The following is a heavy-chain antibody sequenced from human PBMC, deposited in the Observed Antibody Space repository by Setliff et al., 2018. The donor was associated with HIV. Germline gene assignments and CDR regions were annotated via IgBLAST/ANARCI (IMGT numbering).Heavy chain of an antibody. V-gene: IGHV4-61*01. CDR2: IYYSGST. CDR1: GFSISSGFF. CDR3: AREATYYYDGSGYYYFDY. D-gene: IGHD3-22*01. J-gene: IGHJ4*02. Sequence: PSETLSLTCAVSGFSISSGFFWGWVRQPPGKGLEWIGYIYYSGSTNYNPSLKSRITISVDTSKNQFSLKLSSVTAADTAVYYCAREATYYYDGSGYYYFDYWGRGTLVTVSS.